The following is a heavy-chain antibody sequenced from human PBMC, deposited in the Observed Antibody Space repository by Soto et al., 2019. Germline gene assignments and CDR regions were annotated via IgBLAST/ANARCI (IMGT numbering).Heavy chain of an antibody. V-gene: IGHV3-30*03. CDR3: ARGNLSFDFDS. CDR2: ISSDGSNQ. CDR1: RFTFGFFG. J-gene: IGHJ4*02. Sequence: QIQLVESGGGVVQPGRPLRLSCSASRFTFGFFGMHWVRQAPGKGLEWVAHISSDGSNQYYIDSVKGRFTLSRDNSKNTVYLQMNTPREEDTALYYCARGNLSFDFDSRGRGTLVTVSS.